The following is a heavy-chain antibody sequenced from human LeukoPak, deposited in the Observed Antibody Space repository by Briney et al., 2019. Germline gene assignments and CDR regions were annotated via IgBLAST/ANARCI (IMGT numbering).Heavy chain of an antibody. J-gene: IGHJ3*02. Sequence: GRSLRLSCASSGFTFDDYAMHWVRQAPGKGLEWVSGISWNSGSIGYADPVKGRFTISRDNANNSLYLQMNSLRAEDTALYYCAKEYYDILTGYPSVAFDIWGQGTMVTVSS. CDR2: ISWNSGSI. CDR3: AKEYYDILTGYPSVAFDI. CDR1: GFTFDDYA. D-gene: IGHD3-9*01. V-gene: IGHV3-9*01.